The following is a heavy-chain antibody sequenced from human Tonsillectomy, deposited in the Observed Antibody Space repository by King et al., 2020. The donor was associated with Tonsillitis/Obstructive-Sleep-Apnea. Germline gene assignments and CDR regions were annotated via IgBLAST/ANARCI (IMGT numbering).Heavy chain of an antibody. J-gene: IGHJ4*02. CDR1: GVTFSNAR. Sequence: VQLVESGGGLVKPGGSLRLSCAASGVTFSNARLSWGCPAPGRGLERVGRLKSKTVGGTTDYAKPVKGRFTISRDDSKNTLYLQMNSLKTEDTDVYYCTTDPSLGTSWGQGTLVTVSS. V-gene: IGHV3-15*01. D-gene: IGHD2-2*01. CDR2: LKSKTVGGTT. CDR3: TTDPSLGTS.